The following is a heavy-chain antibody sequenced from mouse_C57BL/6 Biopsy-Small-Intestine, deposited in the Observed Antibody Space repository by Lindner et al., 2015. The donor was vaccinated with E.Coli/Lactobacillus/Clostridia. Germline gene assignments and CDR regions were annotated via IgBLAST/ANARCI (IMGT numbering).Heavy chain of an antibody. D-gene: IGHD4-1*01. V-gene: IGHV1-9*01. CDR3: TRGSLNWDRFAY. J-gene: IGHJ3*01. CDR1: GYKFTGYW. Sequence: VQLQESGAEVMKPGASVRLSCKATGYKFTGYWIEWVKQRPGHGLEWIGEIFPGSGRTNYNEKFKGKATFTAETSSNTSSMQLSSLTTEDSAIYYCTRGSLNWDRFAYWGQGTLVTVSA. CDR2: IFPGSGRT.